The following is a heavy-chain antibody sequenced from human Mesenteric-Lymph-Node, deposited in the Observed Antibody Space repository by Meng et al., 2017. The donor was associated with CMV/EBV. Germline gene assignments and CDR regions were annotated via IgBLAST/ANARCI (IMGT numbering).Heavy chain of an antibody. CDR3: ARDPESYGGNSDSN. J-gene: IGHJ4*02. CDR2: VNPSGGST. D-gene: IGHD4-23*01. V-gene: IGHV1-46*01. CDR1: GHTFTSYY. Sequence: ASGHTFTSYYMHWGRQGPGQGLEWMGIVNPSGGSTSYAQKFQGRVTMTRDTSTNTVYMELSSLRSEDTAVFYCARDPESYGGNSDSNWGQGTLVTVSS.